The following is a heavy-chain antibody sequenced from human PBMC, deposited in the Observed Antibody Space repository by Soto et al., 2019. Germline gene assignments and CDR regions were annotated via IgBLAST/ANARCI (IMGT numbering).Heavy chain of an antibody. CDR1: GYTFTNYG. V-gene: IGHV1-18*01. CDR3: VRGPSLGYFQY. J-gene: IGHJ1*01. CDR2: ISGDNGDT. D-gene: IGHD6-6*01. Sequence: QVQLVQSGAEVQKPEASVKVSCKASGYTFTNYGTSWVRQAPGQGLEYMGWISGDNGDTHYAQKVQGRVTMTTDTSTNTAYMELRSLRPDDTAVYYCVRGPSLGYFQYWGQGTMVTVSS.